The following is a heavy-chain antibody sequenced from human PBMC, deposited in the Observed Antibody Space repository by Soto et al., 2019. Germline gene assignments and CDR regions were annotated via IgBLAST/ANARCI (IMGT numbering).Heavy chain of an antibody. CDR2: ISSSSSTI. Sequence: GSLRLSCAASGFTFSSYSMNWVRQAPGKGLEWVSYISSSSSTIYYADSVKGRFTISRDNAKNSLYLQMDSLRDEDTAVYYCARDGYDFWSGYYSYYFDYWGQGTLVTVSS. J-gene: IGHJ4*02. CDR1: GFTFSSYS. D-gene: IGHD3-3*01. CDR3: ARDGYDFWSGYYSYYFDY. V-gene: IGHV3-48*02.